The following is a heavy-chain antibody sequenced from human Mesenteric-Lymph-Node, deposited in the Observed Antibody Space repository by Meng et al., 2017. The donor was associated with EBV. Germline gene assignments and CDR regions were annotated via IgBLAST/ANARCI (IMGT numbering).Heavy chain of an antibody. CDR1: VGPISSSSYY. CDR3: ARHRRSNWNSPGDY. V-gene: IGHV4-39*01. CDR2: IYYSGST. D-gene: IGHD1-7*01. J-gene: IGHJ4*02. Sequence: LRLQWQGPGLVKPPETLSLTCPVSVGPISSSSYYWGWIRQPPGKGLEWIGSIYYSGSTYYNPSLKSRVTISVDTSKNQFSLKLSSVTAADTAVYYCARHRRSNWNSPGDYWGQGTLVTVSS.